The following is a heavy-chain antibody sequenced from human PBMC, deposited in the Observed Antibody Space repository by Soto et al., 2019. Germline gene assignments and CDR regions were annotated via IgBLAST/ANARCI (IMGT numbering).Heavy chain of an antibody. J-gene: IGHJ6*02. V-gene: IGHV1-24*01. D-gene: IGHD3-10*01. CDR3: ATGGDKFAYYYYGIDF. Sequence: ASVKVSCKVSGYTLTELSMHWVRQAPGKGLEWMGGLDPENGETIYEQKLQGRFTMTDDTSTGTAYMELSSLRSEDTAAYYCATGGDKFAYYYYGIDFWGQGTMVTVSS. CDR1: GYTLTELS. CDR2: LDPENGET.